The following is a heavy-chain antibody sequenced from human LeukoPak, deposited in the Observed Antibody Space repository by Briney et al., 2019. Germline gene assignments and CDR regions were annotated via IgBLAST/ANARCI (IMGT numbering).Heavy chain of an antibody. CDR1: AFIFSGHW. CDR3: ARVGWELLNLHFDP. CDR2: IKKDGSQK. Sequence: GGSLRLSCEGSAFIFSGHWMNWVRQTPGKGPEWVASIKKDGSQKYYVDSVKGRFTISRDNAQNSLYLEMSSLSVEDTAIYSCARVGWELLNLHFDPWGQGTLVTVSS. D-gene: IGHD1-26*01. V-gene: IGHV3-7*03. J-gene: IGHJ5*02.